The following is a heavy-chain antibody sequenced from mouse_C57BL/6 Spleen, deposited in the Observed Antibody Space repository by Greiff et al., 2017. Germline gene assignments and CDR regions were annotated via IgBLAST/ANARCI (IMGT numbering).Heavy chain of an antibody. Sequence: DVKLVESGGGLVKPGGSLKLSCAASGFTFSDYGMHWVRQAPEKGLEWVAYISSGSSTIYYADTVKGRFTISRDNAKNTLFLQMTSLRSEDTAMYYCARLFYYGNYDWYFDVWGTGTTVTVSS. CDR2: ISSGSSTI. V-gene: IGHV5-17*01. J-gene: IGHJ1*03. CDR3: ARLFYYGNYDWYFDV. CDR1: GFTFSDYG. D-gene: IGHD2-1*01.